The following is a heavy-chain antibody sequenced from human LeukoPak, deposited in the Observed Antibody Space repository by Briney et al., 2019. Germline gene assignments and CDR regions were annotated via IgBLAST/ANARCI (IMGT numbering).Heavy chain of an antibody. Sequence: GGSLRLSCAASGFTFSSYAMSWVRQAPGKGLEWVSAISGSGGSTYYADSVKGRFTISRDNSKNTLYLQMNSLRAEDTAVYYCARYNIRGWYYFDYWGQGTLVTVSS. V-gene: IGHV3-23*01. J-gene: IGHJ4*02. CDR1: GFTFSSYA. D-gene: IGHD6-19*01. CDR3: ARYNIRGWYYFDY. CDR2: ISGSGGST.